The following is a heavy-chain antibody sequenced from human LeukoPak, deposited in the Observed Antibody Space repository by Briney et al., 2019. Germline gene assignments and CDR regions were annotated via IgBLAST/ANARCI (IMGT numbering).Heavy chain of an antibody. CDR3: VRERDAFDI. J-gene: IGHJ3*02. Sequence: SETLSLTCTVSDYSISSGYGYYWGWIRQPPGKGLEWIGNIYHSGITYYNHFNSSLKSRVTISIDTSKNQFSLRLTSVTAADTAVYYCVRERDAFDIWGQGTMVTVSS. CDR1: DYSISSGYGYY. V-gene: IGHV4-38-2*02. D-gene: IGHD1-1*01. CDR2: IYHSGIT.